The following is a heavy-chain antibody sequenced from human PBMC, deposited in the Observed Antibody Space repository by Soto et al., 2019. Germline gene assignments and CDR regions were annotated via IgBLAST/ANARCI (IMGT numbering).Heavy chain of an antibody. CDR2: ISSSSSTI. D-gene: IGHD3-3*01. J-gene: IGHJ3*02. V-gene: IGHV3-48*01. Sequence: GGSLRLSCAASGFTFSSYSMNWVRQAPGKGLEWVSYISSSSSTIYYADSVKGRFTIYRDNAKNSLYLQMNSLRAEDTAVYYCARDGGFGAFDIWGQGTMVTVSS. CDR3: ARDGGFGAFDI. CDR1: GFTFSSYS.